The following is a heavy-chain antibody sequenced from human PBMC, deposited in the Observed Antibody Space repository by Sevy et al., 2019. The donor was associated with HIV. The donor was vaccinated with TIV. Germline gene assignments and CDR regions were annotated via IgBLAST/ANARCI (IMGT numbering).Heavy chain of an antibody. V-gene: IGHV4-59*08. CDR2: IYYNGHI. Sequence: SETLSLTCTVSGGSITSLYWNWIRQPPGKGLEWIANIYYNGHINYNPTLKSRVTLSLDTSKNQFSLRLSSVTAADTAMYYCAGGNVWGRGDSWGQGTLVTVSS. CDR3: AGGNVWGRGDS. J-gene: IGHJ5*01. CDR1: GGSITSLY. D-gene: IGHD1-26*01.